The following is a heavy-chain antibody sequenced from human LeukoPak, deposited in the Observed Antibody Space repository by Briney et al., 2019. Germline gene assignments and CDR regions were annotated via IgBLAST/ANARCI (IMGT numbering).Heavy chain of an antibody. CDR2: IKQDGSET. Sequence: PGRSLRLSCAASGFTFSSYGMHWVRQAPGKGLEWVANIKQDGSETHYVDSVKGRFTISRDNAKNSLYLQMNSLRAEDTAVYYCARDGLFWYVYWGQGTLVTVSS. D-gene: IGHD2-8*02. J-gene: IGHJ4*02. V-gene: IGHV3-7*01. CDR3: ARDGLFWYVY. CDR1: GFTFSSYG.